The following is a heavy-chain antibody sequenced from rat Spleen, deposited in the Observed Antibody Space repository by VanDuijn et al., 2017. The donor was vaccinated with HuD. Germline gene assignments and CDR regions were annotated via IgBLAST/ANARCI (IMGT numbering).Heavy chain of an antibody. CDR3: TTGGTIAVPIWFAH. D-gene: IGHD1-2*01. CDR1: GFTFNYYW. V-gene: IGHV5-31*01. Sequence: EVQLVESGGGLVQPGRSLKLSCVTSGFTFNYYWMTWIRQAPGRGLEWVASITNASGRTYYSDFVKGRFTISRDNAKSTLYLQMDSLRSEDTATYYCTTGGTIAVPIWFAHWGQGTLVTVSS. J-gene: IGHJ3*01. CDR2: ITNASGRT.